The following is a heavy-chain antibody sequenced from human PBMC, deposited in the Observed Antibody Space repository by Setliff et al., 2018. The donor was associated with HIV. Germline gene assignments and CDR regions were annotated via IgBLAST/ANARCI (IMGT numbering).Heavy chain of an antibody. Sequence: GGSLRLSCAASRFTFSYYNMYWLRQAPGEGLEWVSVISGSGGSTFYADSVKGRFTISRDNSKNTLYLQMNGLRVEDTAVYYCAKDGISGGSIFYYMDVWGKGTTVTVPS. V-gene: IGHV3-23*01. D-gene: IGHD2-15*01. J-gene: IGHJ6*03. CDR1: RFTFSYYN. CDR2: ISGSGGST. CDR3: AKDGISGGSIFYYMDV.